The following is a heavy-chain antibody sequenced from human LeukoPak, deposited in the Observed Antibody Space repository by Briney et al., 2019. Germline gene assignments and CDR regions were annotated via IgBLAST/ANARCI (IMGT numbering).Heavy chain of an antibody. CDR1: GFSRTTAGGG. D-gene: IGHD3-10*01. J-gene: IGHJ4*02. CDR2: SYWSNDK. V-gene: IGHV2-5*01. CDR3: AHKGRGSGSYNM. Sequence: SGPTLVKPTQTRTLTCTFSGFSRTTAGGGVAWVRQPPGKARGWLAVSYWSNDKSYSPSRKSSLTISKDTSKTQVVLKLTNMEPVDTATYYCAHKGRGSGSYNMWGQGTLVTVSS.